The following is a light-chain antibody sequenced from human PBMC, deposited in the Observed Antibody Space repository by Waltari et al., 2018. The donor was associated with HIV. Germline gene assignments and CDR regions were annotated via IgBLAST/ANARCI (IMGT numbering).Light chain of an antibody. CDR2: GNS. CDR1: SSNIGAGYA. V-gene: IGLV1-40*01. Sequence: QSVLTQPPSVSGAPGQRVTIPCTGSSSNIGAGYAVHWYQQLPGTAPRVLIYGNSNRPSGVPDRFSGSKSGTSASPAITGLQAEDEADYYCQSYDTSLSGSGVFGGGTKLTVL. J-gene: IGLJ2*01. CDR3: QSYDTSLSGSGV.